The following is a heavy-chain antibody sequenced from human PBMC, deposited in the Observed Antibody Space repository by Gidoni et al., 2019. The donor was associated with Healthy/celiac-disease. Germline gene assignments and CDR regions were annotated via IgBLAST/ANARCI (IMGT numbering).Heavy chain of an antibody. CDR1: GFAFSSYG. Sequence: QVQLVESGGGVVQPGRSLRLSCAASGFAFSSYGMHWVRQAPGKWLEWVAVISYDGSNKYYADSVKGRFTISRDNSKNTLYLQMNSLRAEDTAVYYCAKDFQFSLDYWGQGTLVTVSS. CDR2: ISYDGSNK. V-gene: IGHV3-30*18. J-gene: IGHJ4*02. CDR3: AKDFQFSLDY.